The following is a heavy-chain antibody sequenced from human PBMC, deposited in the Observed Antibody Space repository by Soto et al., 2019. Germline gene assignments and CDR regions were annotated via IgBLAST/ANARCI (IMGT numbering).Heavy chain of an antibody. CDR1: GYTFTNFG. D-gene: IGHD2-21*02. J-gene: IGHJ4*02. CDR2: ISAYNGNT. CDR3: ARGGTAIDY. V-gene: IGHV1-18*01. Sequence: QVQLVQSGAEVKKPGASVKVSCKASGYTFTNFGISWVRQAPGQGLEWMGWISAYNGNTNYAQKFQGRVTMTTDTSTSPAYMEVRSLRFDDTAVYYGARGGTAIDYWGQGTLVTVSS.